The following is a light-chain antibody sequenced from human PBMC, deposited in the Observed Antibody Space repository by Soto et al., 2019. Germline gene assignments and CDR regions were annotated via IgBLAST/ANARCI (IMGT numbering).Light chain of an antibody. Sequence: EIVLTQSPATLSLSPGERATLSCRASQSVSSYLAWYQQKPGQAPRLLIYDASNRATGIPARFSGSGSGTDFTLTISSLEPEDFAVYYFQQRSNLPLFGVGTKVEIK. CDR1: QSVSSY. CDR3: QQRSNLPL. J-gene: IGKJ4*01. CDR2: DAS. V-gene: IGKV3-11*01.